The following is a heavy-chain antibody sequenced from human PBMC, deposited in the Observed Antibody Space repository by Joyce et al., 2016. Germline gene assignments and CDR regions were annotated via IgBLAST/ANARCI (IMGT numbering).Heavy chain of an antibody. CDR3: AKSMVRGVSPSV. V-gene: IGHV3-23*01. CDR1: GLTFHIYA. D-gene: IGHD3-10*01. Sequence: EELLLESGGGLIQPGGSLRLSFTASGLTFHIYALSWVRLAPGKGLEWVSSISGRGDSVYYSDSVKGRFTVSRDNSKNTLYLQMRSLRAEDTAIYYCAKSMVRGVSPSVWGQGTLVTVS. J-gene: IGHJ4*02. CDR2: ISGRGDSV.